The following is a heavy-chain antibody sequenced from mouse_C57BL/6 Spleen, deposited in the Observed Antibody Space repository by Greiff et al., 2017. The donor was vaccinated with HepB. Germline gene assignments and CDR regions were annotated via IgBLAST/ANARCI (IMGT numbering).Heavy chain of an antibody. Sequence: EVQVVESGGGLVKPGGSLKLSCAASGFTFSSYTMSWVRQTPEKRLEWVATISGGGGNTYYPDSVKGRFTISRDNAKNTLYLQMSSLRAEDTALYYCARHDGYSWFAYWGQGTLVTVSA. J-gene: IGHJ3*01. CDR2: ISGGGGNT. CDR1: GFTFSSYT. V-gene: IGHV5-9*01. D-gene: IGHD2-3*01. CDR3: ARHDGYSWFAY.